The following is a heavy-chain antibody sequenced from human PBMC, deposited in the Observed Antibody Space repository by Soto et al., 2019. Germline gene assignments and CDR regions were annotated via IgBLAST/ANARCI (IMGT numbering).Heavy chain of an antibody. CDR2: IYYSGST. CDR1: GGSISSGGYY. J-gene: IGHJ4*02. Sequence: SETLSLTCTVSGGSISSGGYYWSWIRQHPGKGLEWIGYIYYSGSTYYNPSLKSRVTISVDTSKNQFSLKLSSVTAADTAVYYCASLTRGSSGSKPYYFDYWGQGTLVTVSS. D-gene: IGHD6-19*01. V-gene: IGHV4-31*03. CDR3: ASLTRGSSGSKPYYFDY.